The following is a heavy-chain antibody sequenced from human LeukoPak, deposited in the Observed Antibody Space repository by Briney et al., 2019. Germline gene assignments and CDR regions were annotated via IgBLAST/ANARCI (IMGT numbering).Heavy chain of an antibody. CDR1: GYSFTSYW. Sequence: GESLQISCKGSGYSFTSYWIGWVRQMPGKGLEWMGIIYPGDSDTRYNPSFQGQVTISADKPINTAYVQWSSLKASDTAMYYCARQVDWFFDLWGRGTLVTVSS. J-gene: IGHJ2*01. CDR3: ARQVDWFFDL. CDR2: IYPGDSDT. V-gene: IGHV5-51*01.